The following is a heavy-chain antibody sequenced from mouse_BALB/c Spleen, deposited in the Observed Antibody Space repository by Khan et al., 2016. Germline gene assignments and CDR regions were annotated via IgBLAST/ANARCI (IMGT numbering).Heavy chain of an antibody. Sequence: EVKLLESGGGLVQPGGSLKLSCAASGVDFSRYWMSWVRQAPGKGLEWIGEINPDSSTINYTPSLKDKFIIFRDNAKNTLYLQMSTVRSEDTSLYEDAGTYYCGTFDVWGAATTVNVAS. CDR1: GVDFSRYW. CDR3: AGTYYCGTFDV. CDR2: INPDSSTI. J-gene: IGHJ1*01. V-gene: IGHV4-1*02. D-gene: IGHD1-1*01.